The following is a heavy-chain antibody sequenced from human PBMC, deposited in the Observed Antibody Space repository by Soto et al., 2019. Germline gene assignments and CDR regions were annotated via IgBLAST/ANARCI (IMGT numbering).Heavy chain of an antibody. J-gene: IGHJ4*02. CDR1: GFTFSSYG. CDR3: ARGAGYSFGYFDF. CDR2: VSYDGNNE. D-gene: IGHD5-18*01. Sequence: GGSLRLSCAASGFTFSSYGIHWVRQAPGKGLEWVAFVSYDGNNEYYADSVKGRFTISRDNSENTVYLQMNSLRVGDTAVYYCARGAGYSFGYFDFWGQGTLVTVSS. V-gene: IGHV3-33*01.